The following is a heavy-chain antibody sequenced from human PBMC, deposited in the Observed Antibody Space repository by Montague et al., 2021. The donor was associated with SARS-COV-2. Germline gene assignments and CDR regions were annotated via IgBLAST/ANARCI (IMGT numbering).Heavy chain of an antibody. J-gene: IGHJ6*02. CDR2: INHSGST. Sequence: SETLSLTCAVYGGSFSGYYWSWIRQPPGKGLEWSGEINHSGSTNYNPSLKSRVTISVDTSKNQFSLKLRSVTAADTAVYYCARGRQILLWFGVFLTGGDYYGMDVWGQGTTVTVSS. V-gene: IGHV4-34*01. CDR3: ARGRQILLWFGVFLTGGDYYGMDV. CDR1: GGSFSGYY. D-gene: IGHD3-10*01.